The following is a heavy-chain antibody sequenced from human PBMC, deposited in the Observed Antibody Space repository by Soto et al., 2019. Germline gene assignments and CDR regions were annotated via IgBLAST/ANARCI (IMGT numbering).Heavy chain of an antibody. Sequence: SETLSLTCTVSGGSVSSGSYYWSWIRQPPGKGLEWIGYIYYSGSTNYNPSLKSRVTISVDTSRNQFSLKLSSVTAADTAVYYCVRGEIAAFFLDVWGQGTTVTVSS. V-gene: IGHV4-61*01. D-gene: IGHD3-3*02. CDR2: IYYSGST. CDR1: GGSVSSGSYY. CDR3: VRGEIAAFFLDV. J-gene: IGHJ6*02.